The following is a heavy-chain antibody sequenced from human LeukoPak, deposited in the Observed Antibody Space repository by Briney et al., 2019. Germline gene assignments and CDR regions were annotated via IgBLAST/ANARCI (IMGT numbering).Heavy chain of an antibody. CDR3: VRYPRTHYYFDC. CDR2: MNPNSGHT. Sequence: ASVKVSCKASGYTFTNYDIYWVRQATGQGPEWMGWMNPNSGHTGYAQKFQGRVTMTRNTSISTANMELSSLSSEDTAVYYCVRYPRTHYYFDCWGQGTLVTVSS. V-gene: IGHV1-8*01. CDR1: GYTFTNYD. J-gene: IGHJ4*02. D-gene: IGHD1-14*01.